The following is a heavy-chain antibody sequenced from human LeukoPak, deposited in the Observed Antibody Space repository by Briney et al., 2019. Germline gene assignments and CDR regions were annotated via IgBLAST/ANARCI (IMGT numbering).Heavy chain of an antibody. J-gene: IGHJ4*02. CDR2: ISGDRSTI. V-gene: IGHV3-48*04. Sequence: GGSLRLSCGASGFTFGDYAMLWVRQAPGKGLEWISFISGDRSTIFLADSVRGRFITSRDNAQNSLYLQMNSLRAEDTAVYYCARDRPVVGAIDFWGQGTLVTVSS. CDR1: GFTFGDYA. CDR3: ARDRPVVGAIDF. D-gene: IGHD1-26*01.